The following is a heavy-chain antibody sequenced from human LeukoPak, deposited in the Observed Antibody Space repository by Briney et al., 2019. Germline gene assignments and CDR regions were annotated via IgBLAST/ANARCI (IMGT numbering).Heavy chain of an antibody. CDR3: AKDPWGYYDSSAFQDY. Sequence: GGSLRLSCAASGFTFSSYAMNWVRQAPGKGLEWVSVISGGGGSTYYADSVKGRFTISRDNSKNTLYLQMNSPRAEDTAVYYCAKDPWGYYDSSAFQDYWGQGTLVTVSS. V-gene: IGHV3-23*01. J-gene: IGHJ4*02. D-gene: IGHD3-22*01. CDR1: GFTFSSYA. CDR2: ISGGGGST.